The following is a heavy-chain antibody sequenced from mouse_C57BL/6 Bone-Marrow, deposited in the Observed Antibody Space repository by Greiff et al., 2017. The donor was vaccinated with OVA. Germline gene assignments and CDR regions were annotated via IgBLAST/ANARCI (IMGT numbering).Heavy chain of an antibody. D-gene: IGHD1-1*01. CDR1: GFSLTSYG. Sequence: QVQLQQSGPGLVQPSQSLSITCTVSGFSLTSYGVHWVRQSPGKGLEWLGVIWRGGSTDYNAAFMSRLSTTKDNSKSQVFFKMNSLQADDTAIYYCATTYYYGSSYLDYWGQGTTLTVSS. CDR2: IWRGGST. CDR3: ATTYYYGSSYLDY. V-gene: IGHV2-5*01. J-gene: IGHJ2*01.